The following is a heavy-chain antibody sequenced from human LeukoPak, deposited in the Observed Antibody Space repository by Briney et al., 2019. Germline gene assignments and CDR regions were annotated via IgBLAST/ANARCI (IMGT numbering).Heavy chain of an antibody. D-gene: IGHD3-22*01. CDR2: FDPEDGET. Sequence: ASVTVSCKVSGYTLTELSMHWVRQAPGKGLEWMGGFDPEDGETIYAQKFQGRVTMTEDTSTDTAYMELSSLRSEDTVVYYCATDHLEDSSGYPPAYWGQGTLVTVSS. CDR3: ATDHLEDSSGYPPAY. J-gene: IGHJ4*02. CDR1: GYTLTELS. V-gene: IGHV1-24*01.